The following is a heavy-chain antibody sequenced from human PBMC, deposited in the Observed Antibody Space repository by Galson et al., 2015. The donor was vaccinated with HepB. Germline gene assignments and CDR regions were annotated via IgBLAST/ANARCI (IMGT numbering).Heavy chain of an antibody. Sequence: SLRLSCAASGFTFSNFYMSWFRQGPGKGLEWISYITSSGTIIKYADSVKGRFTISRDNAKNSLYLQMNSLRAGDTAVYYCARDAEYDFWGVYYSAPEYWGQGTLVTVSS. V-gene: IGHV3-11*01. D-gene: IGHD3/OR15-3a*01. CDR2: ITSSGTII. CDR1: GFTFSNFY. CDR3: ARDAEYDFWGVYYSAPEY. J-gene: IGHJ4*02.